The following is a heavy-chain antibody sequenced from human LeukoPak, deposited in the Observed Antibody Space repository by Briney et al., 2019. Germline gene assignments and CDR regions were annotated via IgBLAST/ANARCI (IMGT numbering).Heavy chain of an antibody. Sequence: PGGSLRLSCAASGFSLSAFWMSWVRQAPGKGLEWVSGISWNSGSIGYADSVKGRFTISRDNAKNSLYLQMNSLRAEDTALYYCAKDISPYRVGALRGFDIWGQGTMVTVSS. J-gene: IGHJ3*02. V-gene: IGHV3-9*01. D-gene: IGHD1-26*01. CDR1: GFSLSAFW. CDR3: AKDISPYRVGALRGFDI. CDR2: ISWNSGSI.